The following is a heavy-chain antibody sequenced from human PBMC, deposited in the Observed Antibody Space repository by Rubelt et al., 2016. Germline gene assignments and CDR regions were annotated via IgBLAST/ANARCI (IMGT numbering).Heavy chain of an antibody. CDR1: GYTFTSYY. J-gene: IGHJ4*02. V-gene: IGHV1-46*01. Sequence: QVQLVQSGAEVKKPGASVKVSCKAYGYTFTSYYMHWVRQAPGQGLEWMGIINPSGGSTSYAQKFQGRVTMTRDTSTSTVYMELSSLRSEDTAVYYCARAASTVTTLLDLGYWGQGTLVTVSS. CDR3: ARAASTVTTLLDLGY. CDR2: INPSGGST. D-gene: IGHD4-17*01.